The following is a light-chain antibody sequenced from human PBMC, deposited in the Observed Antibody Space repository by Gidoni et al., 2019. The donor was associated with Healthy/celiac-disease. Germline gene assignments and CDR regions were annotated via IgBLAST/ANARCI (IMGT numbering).Light chain of an antibody. Sequence: QSGLAQPPPVFEAPGQKVTISCSGSSSNIGNNYVSWYQQLPGTAPKLLIYDNNKRPSGIPDRFSGSKSGTSATLGITGLQTGDEADYYCGTWDSSLGVFGGGTKLTVL. CDR2: DNN. J-gene: IGLJ3*02. V-gene: IGLV1-51*01. CDR1: SSNIGNNY. CDR3: GTWDSSLGV.